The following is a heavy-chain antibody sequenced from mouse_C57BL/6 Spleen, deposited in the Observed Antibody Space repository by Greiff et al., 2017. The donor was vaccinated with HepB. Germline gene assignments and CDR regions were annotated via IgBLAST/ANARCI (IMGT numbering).Heavy chain of an antibody. CDR2: IHPNSGST. D-gene: IGHD2-5*01. J-gene: IGHJ2*01. CDR3: ATSYYSNLRVFDY. V-gene: IGHV1-64*01. CDR1: GYTFTSYW. Sequence: QVQLQQPGAELVKPGASVKLSCKASGYTFTSYWMHWVKQRPGQGLEWIGMIHPNSGSTNYNEKFKSKATLTVDKSSSTAYMQLRSLTSEDSAVYYCATSYYSNLRVFDYWGQGTTLTVSS.